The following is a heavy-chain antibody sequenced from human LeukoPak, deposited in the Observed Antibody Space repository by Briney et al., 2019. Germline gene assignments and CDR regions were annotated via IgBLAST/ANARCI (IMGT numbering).Heavy chain of an antibody. CDR3: ARGVGALY. CDR2: ISSSSSYI. Sequence: GGSLRLSCAAYGSTFSSYSMNWVRQAPGKGLEWASSISSSSSYIYYADSVKGRFTISRDNAKNSLYLQMNSLRAEDTAVYYCARGVGALYWGQGTLVTVSS. D-gene: IGHD1-26*01. J-gene: IGHJ4*02. V-gene: IGHV3-21*01. CDR1: GSTFSSYS.